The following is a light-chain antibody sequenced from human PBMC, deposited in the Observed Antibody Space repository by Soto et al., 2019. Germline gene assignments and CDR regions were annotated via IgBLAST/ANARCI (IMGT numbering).Light chain of an antibody. Sequence: SALAQPASVSGSPGQSITISCTGTSRDVGAYDYVSWYLQYPDKAPQLLIYYVDHRPSGVSSRFSGSKSGNTASLTISGLQAEDEGDYYCCSYADGSIYFFGTGTKATVL. J-gene: IGLJ1*01. CDR3: CSYADGSIYF. CDR1: SRDVGAYDY. CDR2: YVD. V-gene: IGLV2-14*03.